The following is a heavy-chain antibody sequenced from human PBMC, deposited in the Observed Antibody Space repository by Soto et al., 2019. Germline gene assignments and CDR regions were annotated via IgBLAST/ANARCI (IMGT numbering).Heavy chain of an antibody. CDR1: GFSLSNARMG. D-gene: IGHD1-26*01. V-gene: IGHV2-26*01. J-gene: IGHJ4*02. CDR3: ARRWRGVGARPLDY. CDR2: IFSNDEK. Sequence: QVTLKESGPVLVKPTETLTLTCTVSGFSLSNARMGVSWIRQPPGKALEWLAHIFSNDEKSYSTSLKSRLTISKDTTKSQVVLTMTNMDPVDTATYCCARRWRGVGARPLDYWGQGTLVTVSS.